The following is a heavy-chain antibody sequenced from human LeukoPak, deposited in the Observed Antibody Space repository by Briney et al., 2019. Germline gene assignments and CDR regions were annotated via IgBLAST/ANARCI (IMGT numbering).Heavy chain of an antibody. Sequence: GGSLRLSCAASGFTFSSYAMHWVRQAPGKGLEGVAVISYDGSNKYYTDSVKGRFTISRDNSKNTLYLQMNSLRAEDTAVYYCARGEGSLRYFAHPASSRAGPPWFGAFDIWGQGTMVTVSS. CDR2: ISYDGSNK. D-gene: IGHD3-9*01. V-gene: IGHV3-30-3*01. CDR1: GFTFSSYA. CDR3: ARGEGSLRYFAHPASSRAGPPWFGAFDI. J-gene: IGHJ3*02.